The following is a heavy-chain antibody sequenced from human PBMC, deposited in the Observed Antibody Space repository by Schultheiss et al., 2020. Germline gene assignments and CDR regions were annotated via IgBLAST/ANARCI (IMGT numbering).Heavy chain of an antibody. D-gene: IGHD7-27*01. J-gene: IGHJ3*02. CDR2: IGTAGDT. CDR1: GFTFSSYD. CDR3: ARDNSGLRRGAFDI. V-gene: IGHV3-13*01. Sequence: GGSLRLSCAASGFTFSSYDMHWVRQATGKGLEWVSAIGTAGDTYYPGSVKGRFTISRENAKNTLYLQMNSLRAGDTAVYYCARDNSGLRRGAFDIWGQGTMVTGSS.